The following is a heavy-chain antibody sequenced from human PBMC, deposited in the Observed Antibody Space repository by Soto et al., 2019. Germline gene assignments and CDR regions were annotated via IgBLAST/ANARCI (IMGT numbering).Heavy chain of an antibody. J-gene: IGHJ4*02. CDR2: IYHRGST. CDR1: GGSISSYY. CDR3: AREGTDYGDYGTLGY. V-gene: IGHV4-59*01. D-gene: IGHD4-17*01. Sequence: QVQLQESGPGLVKPSETLSLTCTVSGGSISSYYWSWIRQPPGKGLEWIGYIYHRGSTNYNPSLKSRVTISVDTAKNQFSLKLSSVTAADTAVYYCAREGTDYGDYGTLGYWGQGSLITVSS.